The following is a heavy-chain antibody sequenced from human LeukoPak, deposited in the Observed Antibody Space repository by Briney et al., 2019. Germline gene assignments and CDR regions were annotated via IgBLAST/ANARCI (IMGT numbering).Heavy chain of an antibody. J-gene: IGHJ4*02. V-gene: IGHV4-61*01. CDR2: IYYSGST. D-gene: IGHD3-10*01. CDR3: ARSQNYSGSGDY. Sequence: SETLSLTCTVSGDSVSNGNYYWSWLRQPPGKALEWIGYIYYSGSTYYNPSLEGRVTISVDTSKNQFSVKLRSVTAADTAVYYCARSQNYSGSGDYWSQGTLVTVSS. CDR1: GDSVSNGNYY.